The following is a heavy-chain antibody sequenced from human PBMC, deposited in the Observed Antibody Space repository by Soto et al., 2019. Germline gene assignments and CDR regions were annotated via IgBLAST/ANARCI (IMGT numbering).Heavy chain of an antibody. D-gene: IGHD2-21*01. Sequence: EVQLLESGGGLVQPGGSLRLSCAASGFTFSSYAMSWVRQAPGKGLEWVSAISGSGGSTYYADSVKGRFTISRDNSKNTLYLQMNTLRSEDTAVYYSANIPGEHYYYYYMDVWGTGTTVTVSS. CDR3: ANIPGEHYYYYYMDV. J-gene: IGHJ6*03. CDR2: ISGSGGST. CDR1: GFTFSSYA. V-gene: IGHV3-23*01.